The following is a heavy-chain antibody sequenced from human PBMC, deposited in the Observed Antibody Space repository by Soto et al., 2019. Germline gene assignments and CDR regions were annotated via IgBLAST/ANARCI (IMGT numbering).Heavy chain of an antibody. J-gene: IGHJ4*02. D-gene: IGHD2-15*01. CDR2: IWYDGSNK. CDR3: ARDGGCSGGSCYLPPGPFDY. Sequence: GGSLKLSCAASGFTFSSYGMHWVLQAPGKGLEWVAVIWYDGSNKYYADSVKGRFTISRDNSKNTLYLQMNSLRAEDTAVYYCARDGGCSGGSCYLPPGPFDYWGQGTLVTVSS. CDR1: GFTFSSYG. V-gene: IGHV3-33*01.